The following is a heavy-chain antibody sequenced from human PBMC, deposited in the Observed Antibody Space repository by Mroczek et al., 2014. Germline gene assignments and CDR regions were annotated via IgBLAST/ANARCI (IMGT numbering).Heavy chain of an antibody. CDR1: GGSISSYY. D-gene: IGHD6-13*01. J-gene: IGHJ5*02. CDR3: ARDGDGGYSSSWYAGWFDP. CDR2: IYYSGST. Sequence: QVQLQESGPGLVKPSETLSLTCTVSGGSISSYYWSWIRQPPGKGLEWIGYIYYSGSTNYNPSLKSRVTISVDTSKNQFSLKLSSVTAADTAVYYCARDGDGGYSSSWYAGWFDPWGQGTLVTVSS. V-gene: IGHV4-59*01.